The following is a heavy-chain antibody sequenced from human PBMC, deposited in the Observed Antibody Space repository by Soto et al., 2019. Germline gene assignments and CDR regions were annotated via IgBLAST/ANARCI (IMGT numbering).Heavy chain of an antibody. CDR2: ISAYNGNT. Sequence: ASVKVSCKASGYTFTSYGISWVRQAPGQGLEWMGWISAYNGNTNYAQKLQGRVTMTTDTSTSTAYMELRSLRSDDTAVYYCARVSYVWGSYRYTGYYYDSRGYYFDYWG. V-gene: IGHV1-18*01. D-gene: IGHD3-16*02. CDR3: ARVSYVWGSYRYTGYYYDSRGYYFDY. CDR1: GYTFTSYG. J-gene: IGHJ4*01.